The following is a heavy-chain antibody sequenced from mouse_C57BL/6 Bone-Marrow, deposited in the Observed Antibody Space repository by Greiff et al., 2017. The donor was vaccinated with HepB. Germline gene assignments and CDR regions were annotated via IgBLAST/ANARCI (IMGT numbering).Heavy chain of an antibody. CDR2: ISYDGSN. D-gene: IGHD3-3*01. CDR3: ARRGTY. V-gene: IGHV3-6*01. J-gene: IGHJ4*01. CDR1: GYSITSGYY. Sequence: EVKLVESGPGLVKPSQSLSLTCSVTGYSITSGYYWNWIRQFPGNKLEWMGYISYDGSNNYNPSLKNRISITRDTSKNQFFLKLNSVTTEDTATYYCARRGTYWGQGTSVTVSS.